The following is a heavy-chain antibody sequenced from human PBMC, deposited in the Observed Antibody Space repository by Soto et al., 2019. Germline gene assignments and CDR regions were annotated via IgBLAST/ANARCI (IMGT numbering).Heavy chain of an antibody. D-gene: IGHD1-26*01. CDR3: AAEGGRWELRY. CDR1: GFSLTNSA. CDR2: IVVGSGNT. V-gene: IGHV1-58*01. Sequence: QMQLVQSGPEVKKPGTSVTVSCKASGFSLTNSAVQWVRQARGQPLEWIGWIVVGSGNTNYAQKFQERVTITRDMSTNTAYMEMSRLRSEDTAVYYCAAEGGRWELRYWGQGTLVTVSS. J-gene: IGHJ4*02.